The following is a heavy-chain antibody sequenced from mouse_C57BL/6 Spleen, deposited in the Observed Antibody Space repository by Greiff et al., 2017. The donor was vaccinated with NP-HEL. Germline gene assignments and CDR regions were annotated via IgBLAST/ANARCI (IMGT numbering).Heavy chain of an antibody. CDR3: ANGNCAWFAY. Sequence: VQLQHPGAELVMPGASVKLSCKASGYTFTSYWMHWVKQRPGQGLEWIGEIDPSDSYTNYNQKFKGKSTLTVDKSSSTAYMQLSSLTSEDSAVYYCANGNCAWFAYWGQGTLVTVSA. J-gene: IGHJ3*01. D-gene: IGHD2-1*01. CDR2: IDPSDSYT. CDR1: GYTFTSYW. V-gene: IGHV1-69*01.